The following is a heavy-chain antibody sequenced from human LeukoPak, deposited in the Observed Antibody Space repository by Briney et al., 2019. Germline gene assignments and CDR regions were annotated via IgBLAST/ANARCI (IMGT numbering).Heavy chain of an antibody. CDR2: TYYRSKWYN. Sequence: SQTLSLTCAISRDSVSSKSAAWNWIRQSPSRGLEWLGRTYYRSKWYNEYAVSVKSRITINPDTSKNQFSLKLSSVTAADTAVYYCARGPTAITIFGAHPGGDYWGQGTLVTVSS. D-gene: IGHD3-3*01. V-gene: IGHV6-1*01. CDR3: ARGPTAITIFGAHPGGDY. CDR1: RDSVSSKSAA. J-gene: IGHJ4*02.